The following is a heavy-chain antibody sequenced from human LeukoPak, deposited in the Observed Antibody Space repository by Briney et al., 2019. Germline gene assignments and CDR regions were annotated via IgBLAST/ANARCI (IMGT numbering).Heavy chain of an antibody. CDR3: ASFNSWYRASDY. V-gene: IGHV3-66*01. CDR1: GFTVSSNY. D-gene: IGHD6-13*01. Sequence: GGSLRLSCAASGFTVSSNYVSWVRQAPGKGLEWVSVIYSGGSTYYADSVKGRFTISRDNSKNTLYLQMNSLRAEDTAVYYCASFNSWYRASDYWGQGTLVTVSS. J-gene: IGHJ4*02. CDR2: IYSGGST.